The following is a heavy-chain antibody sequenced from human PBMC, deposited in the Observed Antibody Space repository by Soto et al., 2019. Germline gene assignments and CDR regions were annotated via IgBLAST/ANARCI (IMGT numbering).Heavy chain of an antibody. V-gene: IGHV1-46*01. CDR1: GYTFTTYY. D-gene: IGHD2-15*01. Sequence: QVQLVQSGAEVKRPGASVKVSCKAAGYTFTTYYMHWVRQAPGQGLEWLGISNPNCGSTTYAQKIEGRVTMTRDTSKSTVYLERSSQRSEDTAVYYGAGAGYCSGGTCVHGNCDYWGQGTLVTVSA. CDR2: SNPNCGST. J-gene: IGHJ4*02. CDR3: AGAGYCSGGTCVHGNCDY.